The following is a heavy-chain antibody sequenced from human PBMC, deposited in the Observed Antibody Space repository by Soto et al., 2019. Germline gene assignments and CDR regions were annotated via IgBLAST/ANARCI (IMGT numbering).Heavy chain of an antibody. J-gene: IGHJ6*02. V-gene: IGHV4-59*01. D-gene: IGHD2-2*01. CDR1: GGSISSYY. Sequence: PSETLSLTCTVSGGSISSYYWSWIRQPPGKGLEWIGYIYYSGSTNCNPSLKSRVTISVDTSKNQFSLKLSSVTAADTAVYYCARMVVPAAILDYYYGMDVWGQGTTVTV. CDR3: ARMVVPAAILDYYYGMDV. CDR2: IYYSGST.